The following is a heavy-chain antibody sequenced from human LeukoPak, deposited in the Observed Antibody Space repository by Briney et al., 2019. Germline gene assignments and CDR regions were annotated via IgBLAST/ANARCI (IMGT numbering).Heavy chain of an antibody. CDR1: GFTFSSYA. V-gene: IGHV3-23*01. D-gene: IGHD2-2*01. CDR3: AKDQVPAAAQYGMDV. Sequence: GGSLRLSCAASGFTFSSYAMSWVRQAPGKGLEWVSAISGSGGSTHYADTVKGRFTISRDNSKNTLYLQMNSLRAEDTAVYYCAKDQVPAAAQYGMDVWGQGTTVTVSS. CDR2: ISGSGGST. J-gene: IGHJ6*02.